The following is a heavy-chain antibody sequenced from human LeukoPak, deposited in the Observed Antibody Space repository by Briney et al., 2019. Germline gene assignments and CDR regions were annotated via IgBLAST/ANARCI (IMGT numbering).Heavy chain of an antibody. CDR1: GGSISTYY. V-gene: IGHV4-59*01. Sequence: PSETLSLTCTVSGGSISTYYWSWIRQLPGKGLEWVGFMYYTGSTNYNPSLKSRVTISVDTSKNQFSLKLSSVTAADTAIYYCAGASYDSSGYYGWSAFDIWGQGTMVTVSS. CDR2: MYYTGST. J-gene: IGHJ3*02. D-gene: IGHD3-22*01. CDR3: AGASYDSSGYYGWSAFDI.